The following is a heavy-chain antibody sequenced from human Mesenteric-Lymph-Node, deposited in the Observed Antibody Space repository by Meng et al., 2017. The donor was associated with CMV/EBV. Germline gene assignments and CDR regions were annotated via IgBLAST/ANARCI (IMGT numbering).Heavy chain of an antibody. CDR3: ARDPTITTSNAFDY. D-gene: IGHD3-3*01. Sequence: SETLSLTCTVSGGSISSGSYYWGWIRHPPGKGLEWIGNSYYSGSTYYNPSLKSRVSISVDTSKNQLSLKLSSVTAADTAVYYCARDPTITTSNAFDYWGQGTLVTVSS. V-gene: IGHV4-39*07. CDR1: GGSISSGSYY. J-gene: IGHJ4*02. CDR2: SYYSGST.